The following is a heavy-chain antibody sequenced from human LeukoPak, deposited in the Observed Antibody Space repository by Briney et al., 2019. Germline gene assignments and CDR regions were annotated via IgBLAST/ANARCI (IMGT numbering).Heavy chain of an antibody. Sequence: PSETLSLTCTVSGGSFRNSDYYWGWIRQPPGKGLEWIGTMYYNGATQYNPSLKSRVTLSLDTSKNQFSLKLNSVTAADTAVYYCARGVIVASDAFDIWGQGTMVTVSS. J-gene: IGHJ3*02. CDR3: ARGVIVASDAFDI. CDR1: GGSFRNSDYY. D-gene: IGHD3-22*01. V-gene: IGHV4-39*01. CDR2: MYYNGAT.